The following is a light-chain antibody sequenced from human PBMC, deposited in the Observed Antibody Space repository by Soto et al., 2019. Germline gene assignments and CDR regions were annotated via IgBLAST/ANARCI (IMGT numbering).Light chain of an antibody. CDR3: MQGTHWPPVT. CDR2: NTF. CDR1: QSLVYSDGIAY. Sequence: DVVMTQSPLSLPVTLGQPASISCRSRQSLVYSDGIAYLSWFQQRPGQSPRRLIYNTFNRDSGVPDRVSGSGSGTQFTLRVSRVEAEDVGIYDCMQGTHWPPVTFGQGTKLEIK. J-gene: IGKJ2*01. V-gene: IGKV2-30*01.